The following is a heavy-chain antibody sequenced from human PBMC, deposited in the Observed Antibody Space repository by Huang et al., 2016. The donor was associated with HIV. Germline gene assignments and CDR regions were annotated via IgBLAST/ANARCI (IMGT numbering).Heavy chain of an antibody. CDR2: IIPILGTA. CDR3: ARAGEEVVATRRPVPGFLDV. Sequence: QVQLVQSGAEVKKPGSSVKVSCKASGGTFSSHAISWVRQAPGQGLEWRGGIIPILGTANDAQKFQGRVTITADESTRTAYMDLSSLRSEDTAVYYCARAGEEVVATRRPVPGFLDVWGQGTTVTVSS. V-gene: IGHV1-69*01. J-gene: IGHJ6*02. D-gene: IGHD5-12*01. CDR1: GGTFSSHA.